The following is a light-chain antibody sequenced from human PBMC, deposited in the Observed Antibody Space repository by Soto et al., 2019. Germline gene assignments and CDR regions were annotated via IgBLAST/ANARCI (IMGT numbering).Light chain of an antibody. Sequence: DIVMTQSPGTLSVSPWERATLSCRASQSVSSNLAWYQQKPGQAPRLLIYDASTRATGIPARFSGSGSGTDFTLSSRRLQSEDVEVYFSPQYNNWPPYTFGEGIKLEI. CDR3: PQYNNWPPYT. J-gene: IGKJ2*01. CDR1: QSVSSN. V-gene: IGKV3-15*01. CDR2: DAS.